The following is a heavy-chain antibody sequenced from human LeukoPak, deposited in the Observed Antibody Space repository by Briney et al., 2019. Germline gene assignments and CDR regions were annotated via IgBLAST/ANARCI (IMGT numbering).Heavy chain of an antibody. V-gene: IGHV3-33*01. D-gene: IGHD1-26*01. CDR2: IWYDGSNK. Sequence: GGSLRLSCAASGFTFSSYGMHWVRQAPGKGLEGVAVIWYDGSNKYYADSVKGRFTISRDNAKNTLYLQMNSLRAEDTAVYYCARGVVGYYYFDYWGQGTLVTVSS. J-gene: IGHJ4*02. CDR3: ARGVVGYYYFDY. CDR1: GFTFSSYG.